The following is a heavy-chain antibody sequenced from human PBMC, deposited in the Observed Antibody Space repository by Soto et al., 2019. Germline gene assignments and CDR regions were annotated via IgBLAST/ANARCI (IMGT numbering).Heavy chain of an antibody. Sequence: SVKVSCKASGGTFSSYAISWVREAPGEGLEWMGGIIPIFGTANYAQKFQGRVTITADESTSTAYMELSSLRSEDTAVYYCVYCSSTSCYGGWFDPWGQGTLVTVSS. D-gene: IGHD2-2*01. CDR3: VYCSSTSCYGGWFDP. CDR2: IIPIFGTA. J-gene: IGHJ5*02. CDR1: GGTFSSYA. V-gene: IGHV1-69*13.